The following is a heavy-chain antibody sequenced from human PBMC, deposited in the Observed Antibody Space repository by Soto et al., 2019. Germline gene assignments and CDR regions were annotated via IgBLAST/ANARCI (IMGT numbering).Heavy chain of an antibody. Sequence: QVQLLESGPGLVKPSETLSLTCSVSTDSMNDYYWSWIRQSAGKGLQWIGRMYTSGTTNYDPSLESRVAMSVDTSKKQFSLKLASVTAADTAVYFCARAPLVDGAFDIWGQGTMVTVSS. CDR2: MYTSGTT. CDR1: TDSMNDYY. J-gene: IGHJ3*02. CDR3: ARAPLVDGAFDI. V-gene: IGHV4-4*07. D-gene: IGHD2-8*02.